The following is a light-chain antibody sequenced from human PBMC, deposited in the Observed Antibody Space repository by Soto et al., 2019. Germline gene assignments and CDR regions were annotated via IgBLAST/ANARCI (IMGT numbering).Light chain of an antibody. V-gene: IGKV1-27*01. Sequence: DIQMTQSPSAMSASVGDKVTITCRASQGIANYLAWFQQKPGKVPKRLIYGVSSLQSGVPSRFSGSRSGTDFTLTISSLQPEDVATYYCQNYNSAPFSFGPGTKVDIK. J-gene: IGKJ3*01. CDR2: GVS. CDR3: QNYNSAPFS. CDR1: QGIANY.